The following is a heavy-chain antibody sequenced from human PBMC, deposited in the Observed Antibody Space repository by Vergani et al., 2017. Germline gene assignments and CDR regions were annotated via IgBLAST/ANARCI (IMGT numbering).Heavy chain of an antibody. Sequence: QVQLEQSGAEVKKPGSSVKVSCKASGGTFSSYAISWVRQAPGQGLEWMGGIIPIFGTANYAQKFQGRVTITADESTSTAYMELSSLRSAETAVYYCARKDQMLGYCSCGSCYSLRSEPVYGMDVWGQGTTVTVSS. J-gene: IGHJ6*02. CDR1: GGTFSSYA. CDR3: ARKDQMLGYCSCGSCYSLRSEPVYGMDV. D-gene: IGHD2-15*01. CDR2: IIPIFGTA. V-gene: IGHV1-69*12.